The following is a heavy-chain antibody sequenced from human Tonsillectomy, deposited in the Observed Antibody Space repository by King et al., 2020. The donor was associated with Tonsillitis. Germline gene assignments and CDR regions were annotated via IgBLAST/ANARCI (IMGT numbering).Heavy chain of an antibody. D-gene: IGHD3-16*01. CDR1: GFNFSDYY. Sequence: VQLVQSGGGLVKPGGSLRLSCAASGFNFSDYYMTWIRQAPGKGLEWVSYISSSSSYRNYADSVKGRFTISRDNAKNSLYLQMNSLRAEDTAVYYCARELSPPSTMITFLDIWGQGTMVTVSS. CDR2: ISSSSSYR. CDR3: ARELSPPSTMITFLDI. V-gene: IGHV3-11*05. J-gene: IGHJ3*02.